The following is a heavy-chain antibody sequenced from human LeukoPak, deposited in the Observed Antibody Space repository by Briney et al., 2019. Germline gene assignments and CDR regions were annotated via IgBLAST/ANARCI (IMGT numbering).Heavy chain of an antibody. J-gene: IGHJ4*02. CDR1: GFTFSSYS. D-gene: IGHD4-17*01. V-gene: IGHV3-48*01. Sequence: PGGSLRLSCAASGFTFSSYSMNWVRQAPGKGLEWVSYISSSSSSTMYYADSVKGRFTISRDSAKNSLYLQMNSLRAEDTAVYYCARGQVNPTTVTLSGDYWGQGTLVTVSS. CDR3: ARGQVNPTTVTLSGDY. CDR2: ISSSSSSTM.